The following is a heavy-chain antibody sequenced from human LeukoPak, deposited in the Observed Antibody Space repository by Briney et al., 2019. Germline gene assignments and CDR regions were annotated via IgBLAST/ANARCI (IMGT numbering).Heavy chain of an antibody. CDR1: GFTFDDYA. J-gene: IGHJ4*02. CDR3: ALGSGGY. Sequence: PGGSLRLSCAASGFTFDDYAMHWVRQAPGKGLVWVSLISGDGGSTFYADSVKGRFTISRDNSKNSLYLQMNSLRTEDTALYYCALGSGGYWGQGTLVTVSS. D-gene: IGHD3-10*01. CDR2: ISGDGGST. V-gene: IGHV3-43*02.